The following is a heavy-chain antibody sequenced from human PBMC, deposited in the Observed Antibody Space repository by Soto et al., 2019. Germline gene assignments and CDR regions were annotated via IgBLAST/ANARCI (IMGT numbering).Heavy chain of an antibody. CDR3: ARQGSGSYYFVY. V-gene: IGHV3-64*01. J-gene: IGHJ4*02. Sequence: GRFTISRDNSKNTLYLQMGSLRAEDMAVYYCARQGSGSYYFVYWGQGTLVTVSS. D-gene: IGHD2-15*01.